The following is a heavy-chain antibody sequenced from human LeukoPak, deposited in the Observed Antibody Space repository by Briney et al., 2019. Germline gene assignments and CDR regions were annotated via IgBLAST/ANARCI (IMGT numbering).Heavy chain of an antibody. CDR3: ARARTIFGVVITGYYYYMDV. CDR2: INSDGSST. CDR1: GFTFSSYW. J-gene: IGHJ6*03. V-gene: IGHV3-74*01. Sequence: GGSLRLSCAASGFTFSSYWMHWVRQAPGKGLVWVSRINSDGSSTSYADSAKGRFTISRDNAKNTLYLQMNSLRAEDTAVYYCARARTIFGVVITGYYYYMDVWGKGTTVTVSS. D-gene: IGHD3-3*01.